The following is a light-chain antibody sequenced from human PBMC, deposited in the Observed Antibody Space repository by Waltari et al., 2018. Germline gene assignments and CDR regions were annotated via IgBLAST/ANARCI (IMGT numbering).Light chain of an antibody. Sequence: QSALTQPASVSGSPGQSVTIFCAGTSNDVGGYNSVSWYQEHPGQAPRLIIYDVSDRRAGVSDRFSGSKSGKTASLTISGLQAEDEADYYCSSQSSNDVVLVGGGTKLTVL. CDR2: DVS. CDR3: SSQSSNDVVL. V-gene: IGLV2-14*01. CDR1: SNDVGGYNS. J-gene: IGLJ2*01.